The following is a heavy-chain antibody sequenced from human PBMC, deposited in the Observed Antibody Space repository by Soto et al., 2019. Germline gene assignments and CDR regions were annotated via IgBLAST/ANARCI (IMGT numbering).Heavy chain of an antibody. Sequence: SVKVSCKASGGTFSSYAISWVRQAPGQGLEWMGGIIPIFGTANYAQKFQGRVTITADESTSTAYMELSSLRSEDTAVYYCAREDPTYYYDSSGPGAGGMDVWG. CDR1: GGTFSSYA. CDR3: AREDPTYYYDSSGPGAGGMDV. J-gene: IGHJ6*02. D-gene: IGHD3-22*01. V-gene: IGHV1-69*13. CDR2: IIPIFGTA.